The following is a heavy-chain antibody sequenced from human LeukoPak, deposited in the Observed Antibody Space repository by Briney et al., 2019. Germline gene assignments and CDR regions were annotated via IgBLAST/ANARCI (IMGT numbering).Heavy chain of an antibody. Sequence: PGGSLRLSCAASGFTFSSYAMSWVRQAPGRGLEWVSAISGSGGSTYYADSVKGRFTISRDNSKNTLYLQMNSLRAEDTAVYYCATGRPITMIVVYFTWGQGTLVTVSS. D-gene: IGHD3-22*01. CDR1: GFTFSSYA. CDR3: ATGRPITMIVVYFT. V-gene: IGHV3-23*01. J-gene: IGHJ5*02. CDR2: ISGSGGST.